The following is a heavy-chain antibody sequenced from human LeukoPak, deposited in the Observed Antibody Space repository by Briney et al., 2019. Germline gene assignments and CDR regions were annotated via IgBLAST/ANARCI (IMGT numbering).Heavy chain of an antibody. CDR2: IKQDASEK. CDR3: VRDQGAFDM. J-gene: IGHJ3*02. CDR1: GITLRRYW. V-gene: IGHV3-7*05. Sequence: GRSLRLSCSGSGITLRRYWMSLVRQAPGTGLEWVANIKQDASEKYFVDSLRGRFTISRDNAKNSLFLQMNSLRAEDTAVYYCVRDQGAFDMWGHGTMVTVSS.